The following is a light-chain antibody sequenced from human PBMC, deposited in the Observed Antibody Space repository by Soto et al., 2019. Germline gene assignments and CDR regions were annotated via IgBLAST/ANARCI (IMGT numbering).Light chain of an antibody. V-gene: IGLV4-69*01. Sequence: QSVLTQSPSASASLGPSVKLTCTLSSGHSSYAIAWHQLQPEKGPRYLMKLNSDGSHSKGDGIPDRFSGSSSGAERYLTISSLQSEDEADYYCQTWGTGNVVFGGGTKLTVL. CDR1: SGHSSYA. CDR3: QTWGTGNVV. J-gene: IGLJ2*01. CDR2: LNSDGSH.